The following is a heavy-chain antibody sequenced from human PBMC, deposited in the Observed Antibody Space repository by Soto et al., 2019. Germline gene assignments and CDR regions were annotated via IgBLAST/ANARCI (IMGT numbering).Heavy chain of an antibody. CDR2: IYYSGST. J-gene: IGHJ6*02. Sequence: SETLSLTCTVSGGSISSYYWSWIRQPPGKGLEWIGYIYYSGSTNYNPSLKSRVTISVDTSKNQFSLKLSSVTASDTAVYYCARDRSGSGRNYSYYYGMDVWGQGTTVTVSS. CDR3: ARDRSGSGRNYSYYYGMDV. V-gene: IGHV4-59*01. CDR1: GGSISSYY. D-gene: IGHD3-10*01.